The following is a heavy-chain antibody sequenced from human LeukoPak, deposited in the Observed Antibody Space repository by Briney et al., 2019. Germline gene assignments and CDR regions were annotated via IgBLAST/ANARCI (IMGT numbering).Heavy chain of an antibody. V-gene: IGHV3-33*03. D-gene: IGHD3-9*01. J-gene: IGHJ6*03. CDR3: AKLARTDWYYYYMDV. CDR2: VWYDGTNK. CDR1: GFTFSTYG. Sequence: TGGSLRLSCAASGFTFSTYGMHWVRQAPGKGLEWVAVVWYDGTNKYYADSLKGRFTISRDNSMNTLYLQMNSLRVEDTAVYYCAKLARTDWYYYYMDVWGKGTTVAVSS.